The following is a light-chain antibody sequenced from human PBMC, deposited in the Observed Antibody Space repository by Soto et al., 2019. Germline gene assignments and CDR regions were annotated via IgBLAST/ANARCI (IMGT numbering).Light chain of an antibody. J-gene: IGLJ1*01. CDR3: SSYTRSSTYV. V-gene: IGLV2-14*01. CDR1: SSDVGGHNY. CDR2: DVS. Sequence: QSALTQPASVSGSPGQSITISCTGTSSDVGGHNYVSWYQQHPGKAPKLMIYDVSYRPSGVSNRFSGSKSGNTASLSISGLQAEDEADYYCSSYTRSSTYVFGTGTKLTVL.